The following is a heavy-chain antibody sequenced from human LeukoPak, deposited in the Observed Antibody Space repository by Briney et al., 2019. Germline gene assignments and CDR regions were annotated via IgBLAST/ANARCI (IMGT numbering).Heavy chain of an antibody. Sequence: PGGSLRLSCAASGFTFDDYAMHWVRQAPGKGLERVSGISWNSGSIGYADSVKGRFTISRDNAKNSLYLQMNSLRAEDTALYYCAKGFTAEDAFDIWGQGTVATVSS. J-gene: IGHJ3*02. CDR1: GFTFDDYA. CDR2: ISWNSGSI. V-gene: IGHV3-9*01. CDR3: AKGFTAEDAFDI.